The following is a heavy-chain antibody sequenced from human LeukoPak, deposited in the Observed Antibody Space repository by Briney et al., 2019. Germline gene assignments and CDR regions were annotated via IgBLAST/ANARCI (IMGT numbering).Heavy chain of an antibody. D-gene: IGHD7-27*01. Sequence: GGSLRLSCAASGFTFSSYSMNWVRQAPGKGLEWVANIKTDGSQIYYVDSVKGRFTISRDNAKNSLYLQMNSLRAEDTAVYYCARDLNWETYWGQGTLVTVSS. V-gene: IGHV3-7*01. CDR3: ARDLNWETY. CDR2: IKTDGSQI. CDR1: GFTFSSYS. J-gene: IGHJ4*02.